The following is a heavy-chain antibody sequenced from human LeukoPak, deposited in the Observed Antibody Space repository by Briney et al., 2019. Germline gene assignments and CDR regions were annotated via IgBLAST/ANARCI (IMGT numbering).Heavy chain of an antibody. V-gene: IGHV3-74*01. CDR2: SDGGGSST. CDR1: GFTFSNYW. D-gene: IGHD3-22*01. J-gene: IGHJ4*01. CDR3: ARGPGSSGGAYVGDY. Sequence: GGSLRLSCAASGFTFSNYWMHWVRQVPGKGLVWVSRSDGGGSSTSFADSVKGRFSISRDNAKSILYLQMNSLRAEDTAVYYCARGPGSSGGAYVGDYWGHGTLVTVSS.